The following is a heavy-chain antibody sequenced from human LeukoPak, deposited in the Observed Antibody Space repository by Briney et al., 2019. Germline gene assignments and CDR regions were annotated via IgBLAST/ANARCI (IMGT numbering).Heavy chain of an antibody. V-gene: IGHV3-53*01. CDR1: GFVVSSNY. CDR2: IRSGGTT. Sequence: PGGSLILSCAASGFVVSSNYMSWVRQAPGKGLEWVSVIRSGGTTFYADSVKGRFTVSRDTSENTVNLQMDSLRAEDTAVYYCARDRNSGWYSWGFDYWGQGARVIVSS. CDR3: ARDRNSGWYSWGFDY. D-gene: IGHD6-19*01. J-gene: IGHJ4*02.